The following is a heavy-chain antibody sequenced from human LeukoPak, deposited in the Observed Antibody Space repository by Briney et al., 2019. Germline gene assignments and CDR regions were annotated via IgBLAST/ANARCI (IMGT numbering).Heavy chain of an antibody. V-gene: IGHV4-59*01. CDR1: GGSISSYY. J-gene: IGHJ5*02. CDR3: ARARSPSSGYLLRDHNWFDP. D-gene: IGHD3-22*01. Sequence: SETLSLTCTVSGGSISSYYWSWIRQPPGKGLEWIGYIYYSGSTNYNPSLKSRVTISVDTSKNQYSLKLSSVTAADTAVYYCARARSPSSGYLLRDHNWFDPWGQGTLVTVSS. CDR2: IYYSGST.